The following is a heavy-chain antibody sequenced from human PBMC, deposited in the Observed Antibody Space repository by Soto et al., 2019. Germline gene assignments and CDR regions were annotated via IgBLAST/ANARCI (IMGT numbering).Heavy chain of an antibody. CDR3: ATAGLLRWYRIDY. CDR1: GYTFTSYG. Sequence: ASVKVSCKASGYTFTSYGISWVRQAPGQGLEWMGWINAYNGNTNYAQKLQGRVTMTEDTSTDTAYMELSSLRSEDTAVYYCATAGLLRWYRIDYWGQGTLVTVS. J-gene: IGHJ4*02. D-gene: IGHD4-17*01. V-gene: IGHV1-18*01. CDR2: INAYNGNT.